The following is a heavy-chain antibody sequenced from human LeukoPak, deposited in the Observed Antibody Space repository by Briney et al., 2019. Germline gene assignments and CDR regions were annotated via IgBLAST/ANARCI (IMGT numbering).Heavy chain of an antibody. Sequence: SETLSLTCTVSGGSISSYYWSWIRQPPGKGLEWIGYIYYSGSTNYNPSLKSRVTISVDTSKNQFSLKLSSVTAADTAVYYCARGSGWYYFDYWGQGTLVTVSS. V-gene: IGHV4-59*01. CDR1: GGSISSYY. D-gene: IGHD6-19*01. J-gene: IGHJ4*02. CDR3: ARGSGWYYFDY. CDR2: IYYSGST.